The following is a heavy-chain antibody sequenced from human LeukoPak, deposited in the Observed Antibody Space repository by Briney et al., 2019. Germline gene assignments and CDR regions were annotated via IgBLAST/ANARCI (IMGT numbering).Heavy chain of an antibody. CDR1: GGSISSYY. J-gene: IGHJ6*02. V-gene: IGHV4-4*07. D-gene: IGHD6-13*01. CDR2: IYTSGST. Sequence: SETLSLTCTVSGGSISSYYWSWIRQPAGKGLEWIGRIYTSGSTNYNPSLKSRVTMSVDTSKNQFSLKLSSVTAADTAVYYCARYSSSSGYYGMDVWGQGTTVTVSS. CDR3: ARYSSSSGYYGMDV.